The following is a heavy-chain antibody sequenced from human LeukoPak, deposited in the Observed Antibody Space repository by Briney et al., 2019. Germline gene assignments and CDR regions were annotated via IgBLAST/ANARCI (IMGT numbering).Heavy chain of an antibody. CDR2: INAGNGNT. CDR3: ARGTWVSHGYCYYYSY. CDR1: GYTFTNYA. J-gene: IGHJ4*02. D-gene: IGHD3-22*01. V-gene: IGHV1-3*01. Sequence: ASVKVSCKASGYTFTNYAINWVRQAPGQRLELMGWINAGNGNTKYSPKFQGRVSNTRDTSASTGYMELNSLRSEDTAVYYCARGTWVSHGYCYYYSYWGQGTLVTVSS.